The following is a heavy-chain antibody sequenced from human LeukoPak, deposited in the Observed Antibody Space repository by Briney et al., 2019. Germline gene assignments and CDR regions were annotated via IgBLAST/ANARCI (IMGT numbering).Heavy chain of an antibody. CDR1: GFTFSSYS. CDR3: ARDRYSGS. V-gene: IGHV3-48*01. Sequence: PGGSLRLSCAASGFTFSSYSMNWVRQAPGKGLEWVSYISSSSSTIYYADSVKGRFTISRDNAKNSLYLQMNSLRAEDTAVYYCARDRYSGSWGQGTLVTVSS. D-gene: IGHD4-11*01. J-gene: IGHJ5*02. CDR2: ISSSSSTI.